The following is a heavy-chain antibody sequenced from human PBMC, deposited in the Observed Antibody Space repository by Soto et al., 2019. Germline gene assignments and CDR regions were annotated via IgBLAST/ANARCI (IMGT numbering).Heavy chain of an antibody. CDR2: ISWHSGST. CDR3: AKVGYFGAGGYYNGRYYFDN. CDR1: GFTFDDFG. Sequence: GGSLRLSCAASGFTFDDFGMHWVRQAPGKGLEWVSGISWHSGSTGYADSVKGRFTISRDNAKNSLYLQMNSLRAEYTSLYYCAKVGYFGAGGYYNGRYYFDNWGQGTLVTVSS. D-gene: IGHD3-10*01. J-gene: IGHJ4*02. V-gene: IGHV3-9*01.